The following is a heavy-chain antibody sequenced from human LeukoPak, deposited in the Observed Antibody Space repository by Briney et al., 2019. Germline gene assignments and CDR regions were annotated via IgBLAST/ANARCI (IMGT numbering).Heavy chain of an antibody. CDR3: ARSLGPVYYYGMDV. J-gene: IGHJ6*02. CDR1: GGAFSSYA. CDR2: IIPIFGTA. V-gene: IGHV1-69*13. Sequence: SVTVSCTASGGAFSSYAISWVRQAPGQGLEWMGGIIPIFGTANYAQKFQGRVTITADESTSTAYMELSSLRSEDTAVYYCARSLGPVYYYGMDVWGQGTTVTVSS.